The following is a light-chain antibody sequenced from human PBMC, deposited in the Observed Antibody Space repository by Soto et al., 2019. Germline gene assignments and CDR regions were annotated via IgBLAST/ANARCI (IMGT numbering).Light chain of an antibody. CDR2: EVS. CDR3: CSYAGRSTVYV. CDR1: SNDVGNYNL. V-gene: IGLV2-23*02. Sequence: QSVLTQPAPVYGSPGQSITISCTGTSNDVGNYNLVSWYQQNPGKAPKLIVYEVSKRPSGVSNRFSGSKSGNTASLTISGLQAEDEADYYCCSYAGRSTVYVFGTGTKVTVL. J-gene: IGLJ1*01.